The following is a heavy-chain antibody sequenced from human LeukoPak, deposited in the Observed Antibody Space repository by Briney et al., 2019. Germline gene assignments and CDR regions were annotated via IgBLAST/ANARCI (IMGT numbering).Heavy chain of an antibody. CDR3: THRRSGSNFDY. D-gene: IGHD3-10*01. J-gene: IGHJ4*02. Sequence: SGPTLLKPPQTLTLTCTFSGFSLSTRGVGVGWIRQPPGKALEWLALIYWDDDKRYSPSLKSRLTITKDTSNNQVVLTMTNMDPVDTATYYCTHRRSGSNFDYWGQGTLVTVSS. CDR2: IYWDDDK. CDR1: GFSLSTRGVG. V-gene: IGHV2-5*02.